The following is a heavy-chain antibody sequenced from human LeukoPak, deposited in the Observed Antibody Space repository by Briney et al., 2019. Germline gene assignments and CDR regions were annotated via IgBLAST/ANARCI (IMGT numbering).Heavy chain of an antibody. D-gene: IGHD4-23*01. V-gene: IGHV3-30*02. CDR1: GFTFSRYG. Sequence: PGGSLRLSCAASGFTFSRYGMHWVRQAPGKGLVLVAFIWYDGSNKYYADSVKGRFTISRDNSKNTLYLQMNSLRAEDTAVYYCAKDSGGNQFSYYMDVWSKGTTVTVSS. J-gene: IGHJ6*03. CDR2: IWYDGSNK. CDR3: AKDSGGNQFSYYMDV.